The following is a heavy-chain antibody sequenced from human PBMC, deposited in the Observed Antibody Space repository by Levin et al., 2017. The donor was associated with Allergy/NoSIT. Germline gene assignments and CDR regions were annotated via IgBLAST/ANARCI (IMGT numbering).Heavy chain of an antibody. CDR2: INGDGSTT. Sequence: PGGSLRLSCAASGFTFIGYWMFWVRQAPGKGLVWVARINGDGSTTSYADSVKGRFTISRDNAKNTLYLQMNSLRAEDTAVYYCARDGYCRGGSCLGFDIWGQGTMVTVSS. D-gene: IGHD2-15*01. CDR3: ARDGYCRGGSCLGFDI. V-gene: IGHV3-74*01. CDR1: GFTFIGYW. J-gene: IGHJ3*02.